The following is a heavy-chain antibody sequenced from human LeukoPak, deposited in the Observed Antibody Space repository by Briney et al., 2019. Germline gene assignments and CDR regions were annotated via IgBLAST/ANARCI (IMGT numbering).Heavy chain of an antibody. V-gene: IGHV4-59*01. J-gene: IGHJ4*02. Sequence: SETLSLTCSVSGGSISSDYWSWIRQPPEKGLEWIGYILYSGSTNYNPSLKSRLAISVDTSKNQFSLKLSSVTAADTAVYYCAREYCTRTTCYFDYWGQGTLVTVSS. CDR3: AREYCTRTTCYFDY. CDR1: GGSISSDY. CDR2: ILYSGST. D-gene: IGHD2-2*01.